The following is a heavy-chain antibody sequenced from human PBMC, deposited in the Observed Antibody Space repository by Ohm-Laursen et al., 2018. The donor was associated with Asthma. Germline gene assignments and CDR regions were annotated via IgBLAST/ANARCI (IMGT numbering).Heavy chain of an antibody. D-gene: IGHD4-17*01. J-gene: IGHJ4*02. CDR3: ARATMTTVIDY. Sequence: PSDTLSLTCTVSGGSISSSSYYWSWIRQPPGKKLEWIGYIYYSGSTNYNPSLKSRVTISVDTSKNQFSLKLSSVTAADTAVYYCARATMTTVIDYWGQGTLVTVSS. CDR1: GGSISSSSYY. CDR2: IYYSGST. V-gene: IGHV4-61*01.